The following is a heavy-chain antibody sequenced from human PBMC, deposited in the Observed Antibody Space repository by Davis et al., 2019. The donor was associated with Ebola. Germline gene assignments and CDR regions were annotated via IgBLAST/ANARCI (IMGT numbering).Heavy chain of an antibody. J-gene: IGHJ3*01. CDR1: GGTFSSYA. CDR2: FDPEDGEA. Sequence: ASVKVSCKASGGTFSSYAISWVRQAPGKGLEWMGNFDPEDGEAIYADKFEGRLTMTEDTYTHTAYMDLSSLRSEDSAVYYCAAGGSRGGFDVWGQGTMVTVSS. D-gene: IGHD1-26*01. V-gene: IGHV1-24*01. CDR3: AAGGSRGGFDV.